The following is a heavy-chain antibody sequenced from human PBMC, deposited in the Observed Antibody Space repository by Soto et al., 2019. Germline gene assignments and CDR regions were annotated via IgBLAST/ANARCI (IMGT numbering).Heavy chain of an antibody. V-gene: IGHV4-39*01. CDR2: IYYSGRT. D-gene: IGHD2-21*02. Sequence: PSETLSLTCIVSGESISSSSYYWGWIRQPPGKGLEWIGSIYYSGRTYYNPSFKSRVTISIDTSKNQFSLKLSSVTATDTAVYYCARPRTTVVTQAYFDHWGQGALVTV. CDR1: GESISSSSYY. J-gene: IGHJ4*02. CDR3: ARPRTTVVTQAYFDH.